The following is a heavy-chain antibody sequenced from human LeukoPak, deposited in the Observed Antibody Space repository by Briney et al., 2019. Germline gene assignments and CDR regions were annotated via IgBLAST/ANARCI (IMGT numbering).Heavy chain of an antibody. J-gene: IGHJ1*01. CDR2: ISGSGGTI. CDR1: GFTFSSYE. Sequence: GGSLRLSCAASGFTFSSYEMNWVRQAPGKGLEWVSYISGSGGTIYYADSVKGRFTISRDNTKNSLYVQMNSLRAEDTAIYYCARGSSSSRDSSEYFQHWGQGTLVTVSS. CDR3: ARGSSSSRDSSEYFQH. V-gene: IGHV3-48*03. D-gene: IGHD6-13*01.